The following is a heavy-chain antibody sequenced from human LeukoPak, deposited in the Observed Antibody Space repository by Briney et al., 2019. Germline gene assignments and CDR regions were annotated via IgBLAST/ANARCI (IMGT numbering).Heavy chain of an antibody. V-gene: IGHV3-21*01. D-gene: IGHD1-26*01. CDR3: ARGIVVGATAGEGFDI. Sequence: GGSLRLSCAASGFTFSTYSMNWVRQAPGKGLEWVSSISGSGSHIYYADSVKGRFTISRDNAKNSLYLQINSLRAEDTAVYYCARGIVVGATAGEGFDIWGQGTMVTVSS. J-gene: IGHJ3*02. CDR1: GFTFSTYS. CDR2: ISGSGSHI.